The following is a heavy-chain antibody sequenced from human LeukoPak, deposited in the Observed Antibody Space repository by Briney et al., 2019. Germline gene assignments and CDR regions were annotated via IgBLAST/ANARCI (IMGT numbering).Heavy chain of an antibody. V-gene: IGHV4-39*07. J-gene: IGHJ6*03. CDR1: GGSISSSSYY. Sequence: SETLSLTCTVSGGSISSSSYYWGWIRQPPGKGLEWIGSIYYSGSTYYNPSLKSRVTISVDTSKNQFSLKLSSVTAADTAVYYCASGLGSYYYYMDVWGKGTTVTVSS. D-gene: IGHD3-16*01. CDR2: IYYSGST. CDR3: ASGLGSYYYYMDV.